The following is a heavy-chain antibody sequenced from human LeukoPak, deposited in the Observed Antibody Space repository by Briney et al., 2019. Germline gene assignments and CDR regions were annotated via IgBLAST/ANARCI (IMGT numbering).Heavy chain of an antibody. CDR2: INHRGST. J-gene: IGHJ3*02. Sequence: PSETLSLTCAVYGGSFSGYYWSWIRQPPGKGLEWIGEINHRGSTNYNPSLKSRVTISVDTSKNQFSLKLSSVTAADTAVYYCARLIAAAGTIHDAFDIWGQGTMVTVSS. D-gene: IGHD6-13*01. CDR1: GGSFSGYY. CDR3: ARLIAAAGTIHDAFDI. V-gene: IGHV4-34*01.